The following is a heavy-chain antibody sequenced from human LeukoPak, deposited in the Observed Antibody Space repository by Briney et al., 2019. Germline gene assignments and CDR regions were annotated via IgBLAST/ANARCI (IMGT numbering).Heavy chain of an antibody. Sequence: GSSVKVSCKASGGTFSSYTISWVRQAPGQGLEWMGRIMPILGIANYAQKFQGRVTITAEKSTSTAYMELSSLRSEDTAVYYCARVSRYYGSGSYYFDYWGQGTLVTVSS. CDR2: IMPILGIA. CDR3: ARVSRYYGSGSYYFDY. V-gene: IGHV1-69*02. CDR1: GGTFSSYT. D-gene: IGHD3-10*01. J-gene: IGHJ4*02.